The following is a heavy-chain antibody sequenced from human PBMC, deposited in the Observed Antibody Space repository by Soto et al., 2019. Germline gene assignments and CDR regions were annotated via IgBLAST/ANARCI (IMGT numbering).Heavy chain of an antibody. CDR2: ISGSGGST. Sequence: GGSLRLSCAASGFTFSSYAMSWVRQAPGKGLEWVSAISGSGGSTYYADSVKGRFTISRDNSKNTLYLQMNSLRAEDTAVYYCAKDLYYDFWSGYLSFDYWGQGTLVTGS. J-gene: IGHJ4*02. CDR3: AKDLYYDFWSGYLSFDY. D-gene: IGHD3-3*01. CDR1: GFTFSSYA. V-gene: IGHV3-23*01.